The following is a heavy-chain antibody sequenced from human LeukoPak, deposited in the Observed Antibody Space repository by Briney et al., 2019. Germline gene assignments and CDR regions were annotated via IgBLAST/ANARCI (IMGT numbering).Heavy chain of an antibody. CDR2: IKQDGSEK. Sequence: ESLKISCAASGFPFSGSWMNWVRLAPGKGLEWVANIKQDGSEKLYVDSVKGRFTISRDNAKNSLYLQMNSLRAEDTAIYYCAGGSGWIIDYWGQGTLVTVSS. D-gene: IGHD6-19*01. V-gene: IGHV3-7*04. CDR3: AGGSGWIIDY. CDR1: GFPFSGSW. J-gene: IGHJ4*02.